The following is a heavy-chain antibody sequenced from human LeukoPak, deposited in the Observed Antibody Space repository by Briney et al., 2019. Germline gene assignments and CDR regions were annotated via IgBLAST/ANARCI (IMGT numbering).Heavy chain of an antibody. J-gene: IGHJ5*02. V-gene: IGHV4-59*01. CDR2: IYYSGDT. CDR3: VRGPYGASISKWFDP. D-gene: IGHD4/OR15-4a*01. Sequence: SETLSLTCTVSDGSISGYSWSWIRQPPGKGLEWIGYIYYSGDTNYNPSLKSRVTLSVDTSRNLLSLQLTSVTTADTAVYFCVRGPYGASISKWFDPWGQGTLVIVSS. CDR1: DGSISGYS.